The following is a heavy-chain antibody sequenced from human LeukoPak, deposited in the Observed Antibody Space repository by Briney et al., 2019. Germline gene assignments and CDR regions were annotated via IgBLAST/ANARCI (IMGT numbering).Heavy chain of an antibody. D-gene: IGHD4-17*01. CDR1: GFTFSNYA. CDR3: AFDYGDYYY. V-gene: IGHV3-30-3*01. CDR2: ISYDGSNK. J-gene: IGHJ4*02. Sequence: PGRSLRLSCAASGFTFSNYAMYWVRQAPGKGLEWVAVISYDGSNKYYADSVKGRFTISRDYSKNTLYLQMNSLRAEDTAVYYCAFDYGDYYYWGQGTLVTVSS.